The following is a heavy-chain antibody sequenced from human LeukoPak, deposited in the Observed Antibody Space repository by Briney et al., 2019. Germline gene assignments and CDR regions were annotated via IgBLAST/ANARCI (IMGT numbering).Heavy chain of an antibody. D-gene: IGHD1-26*01. CDR1: GYTFTGYY. CDR3: ARLVGATIDRFDC. J-gene: IGHJ4*02. Sequence: GPSVSVSCKASGYTFTGYYMHWVRQAPGQGLEWMGWIIPNSGGTNYAPNFQGRGTLARNTSISTAYMELSRLRPDETAVYYCARLVGATIDRFDCWGQGTLGTVSS. CDR2: IIPNSGGT. V-gene: IGHV1-2*02.